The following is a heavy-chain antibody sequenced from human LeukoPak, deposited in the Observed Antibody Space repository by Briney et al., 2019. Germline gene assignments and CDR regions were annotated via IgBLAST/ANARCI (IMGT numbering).Heavy chain of an antibody. CDR3: ARDGAYDDASGYRADF. CDR2: ISHSGATV. Sequence: GGSLRLSCKASGFRFSDYYMNWFRQTPGKGLEWLSYISHSGATVQYADSVRGRFTVSRDNHKNTLYSQMSSLRIEDTSVYYCARDGAYDDASGYRADFWGQGTLVTVSS. V-gene: IGHV3-11*01. D-gene: IGHD3-22*01. CDR1: GFRFSDYY. J-gene: IGHJ4*02.